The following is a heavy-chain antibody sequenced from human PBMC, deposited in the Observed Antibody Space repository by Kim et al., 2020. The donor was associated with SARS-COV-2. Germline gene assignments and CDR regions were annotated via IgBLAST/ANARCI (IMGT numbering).Heavy chain of an antibody. J-gene: IGHJ5*02. CDR3: ARVVLPTATTGDNWFDP. CDR1: GGSINSGGYY. D-gene: IGHD2-2*01. V-gene: IGHV4-31*03. CDR2: IYYSGST. Sequence: SETLSLTCTVSGGSINSGGYYWSWIRQHPGKGLEWIGNIYYSGSTYYKASLKSRVTISLDTSKNQFSLKVTSVTAADTAVYYCARVVLPTATTGDNWFDPWGQGTLVTVSS.